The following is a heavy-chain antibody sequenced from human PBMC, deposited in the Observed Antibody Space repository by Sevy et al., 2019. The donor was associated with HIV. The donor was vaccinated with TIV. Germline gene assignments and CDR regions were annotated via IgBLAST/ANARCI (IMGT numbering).Heavy chain of an antibody. CDR2: IYYNGHI. Sequence: SKTLSLTCTVSGGSITSLYWNWIRQPPGKGLEWIANIYYNGHINYNPSLKSLVTLSLDTSKNQFSLRLSSVTAADTAMYYCAGENAWGRGYSWGQGTLFTVSS. V-gene: IGHV4-59*08. D-gene: IGHD1-26*01. J-gene: IGHJ4*02. CDR3: AGENAWGRGYS. CDR1: GGSITSLY.